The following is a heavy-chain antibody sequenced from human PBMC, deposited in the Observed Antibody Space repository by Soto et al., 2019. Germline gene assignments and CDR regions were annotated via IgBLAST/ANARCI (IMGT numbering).Heavy chain of an antibody. CDR2: INPNSGGT. Sequence: GSVKASCKASGYTFTGYYMHWVRQAPGQGLEWMGWINPNSGGTNYAQKFQGRVTMTRDTSISTAYMVLSRLRSDDTAVYYCAREQIDYYYGMDVWGQGTTVTVSS. J-gene: IGHJ6*02. CDR1: GYTFTGYY. CDR3: AREQIDYYYGMDV. D-gene: IGHD2-21*01. V-gene: IGHV1-2*02.